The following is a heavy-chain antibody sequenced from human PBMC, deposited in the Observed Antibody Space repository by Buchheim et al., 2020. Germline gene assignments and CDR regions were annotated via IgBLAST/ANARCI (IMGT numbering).Heavy chain of an antibody. V-gene: IGHV3-21*01. D-gene: IGHD5-12*01. CDR2: ISRSSTYI. CDR1: GFIFSSYN. Sequence: EVQLVESGGGLVKPGESLRVSCAASGFIFSSYNMNWVRQAPGKGLEWVSSISRSSTYINYADSVKGRFTISRDNAKNSLFLQMNSLRAEDTAVYYCVREENIVATMFDYWGQGTL. J-gene: IGHJ4*02. CDR3: VREENIVATMFDY.